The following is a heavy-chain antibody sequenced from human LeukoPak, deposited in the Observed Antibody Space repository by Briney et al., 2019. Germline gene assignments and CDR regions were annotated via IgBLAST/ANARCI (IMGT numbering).Heavy chain of an antibody. CDR3: AKSITIFGAFDI. J-gene: IGHJ3*02. D-gene: IGHD3-3*01. CDR1: GFTFPSYY. Sequence: GASVKVSCKASGFTFPSYYIHWVRQAPGQGLEWVGVINPSGDSTSYAQKFQGRVTMTRDTSTSTVYMELSSLRSGDTAVYYCAKSITIFGAFDIWGQGTMVTVSS. V-gene: IGHV1-46*01. CDR2: INPSGDST.